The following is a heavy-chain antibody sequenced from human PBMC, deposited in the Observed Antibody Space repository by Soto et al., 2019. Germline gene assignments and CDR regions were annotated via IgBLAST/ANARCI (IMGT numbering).Heavy chain of an antibody. CDR3: ARDGQGVAGASRSFGT. D-gene: IGHD6-19*01. V-gene: IGHV3-48*02. J-gene: IGHJ3*02. CDR2: ISSSSNII. Sequence: GGSLRFSCPASGFTFSSFGMNWVRQAPGKGLEWLSYISSSSNIIYYADSVKGRFTISRDNAKNSLYLQMNSLRDEDTAVYYCARDGQGVAGASRSFGTWGQGTMVTVSS. CDR1: GFTFSSFG.